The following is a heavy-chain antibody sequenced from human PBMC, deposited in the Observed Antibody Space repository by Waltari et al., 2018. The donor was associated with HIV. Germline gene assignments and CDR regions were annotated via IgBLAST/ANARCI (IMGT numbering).Heavy chain of an antibody. Sequence: EVQLVESGGGPVKPGEALRLFCVTSGFISNTYSMNAVRQAPGKGPEWVSSISSSGNFKHYADSVKGRFTISRDNAENSLYLQMNGLRAEDTAIYYCARDSRGSTWSLNWFDPWGQGTLVTVSS. V-gene: IGHV3-21*02. D-gene: IGHD6-6*01. CDR3: ARDSRGSTWSLNWFDP. J-gene: IGHJ5*02. CDR1: GFISNTYS. CDR2: ISSSGNFK.